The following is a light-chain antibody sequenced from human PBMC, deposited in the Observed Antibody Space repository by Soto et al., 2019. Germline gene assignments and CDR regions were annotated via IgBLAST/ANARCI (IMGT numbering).Light chain of an antibody. Sequence: DIVMTQSPDSLAVSLGERATINCKSSQSVLYSSNNNNYLAWYQQKSGQPPKLLIYWASTRESGVPDRFSGSGSGTDFTLTISSLQAEDVAVYYCQQYYSYSPWTFGQGTKVEIK. CDR1: QSVLYSSNNNNY. J-gene: IGKJ1*01. CDR2: WAS. CDR3: QQYYSYSPWT. V-gene: IGKV4-1*01.